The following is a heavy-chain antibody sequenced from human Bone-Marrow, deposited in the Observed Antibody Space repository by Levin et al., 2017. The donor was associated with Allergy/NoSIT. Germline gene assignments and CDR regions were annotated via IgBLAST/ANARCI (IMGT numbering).Heavy chain of an antibody. J-gene: IGHJ6*02. CDR3: TTQPFPSRGWFQSFYYYYYGMDV. V-gene: IGHV3-15*07. CDR1: GFTFSNAW. Sequence: GGSLRLSCAASGFTFSNAWMNWVRQAPGKGLEWVGRIKSKTDGGTTDYAAPVKGRFTISRDDSKNTLYLQMNSLKTEDTAVYYCTTQPFPSRGWFQSFYYYYYGMDVWGQGTTVTVSS. D-gene: IGHD2-15*01. CDR2: IKSKTDGGTT.